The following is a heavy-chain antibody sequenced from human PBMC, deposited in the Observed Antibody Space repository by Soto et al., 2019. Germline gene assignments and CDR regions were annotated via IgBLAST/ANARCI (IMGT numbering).Heavy chain of an antibody. Sequence: QVQLVESGGGVVQPGRSLRLSCEASGFTFSRYGMHWVRQAPGKGLEWVAIIWYDGSNKYYADSVKGRFTISRDNSKHTLYLQMNSLRPEDTAVYYCAREAGNTDYTMDVWGQGTTVTVSS. J-gene: IGHJ6*02. D-gene: IGHD4-4*01. CDR3: AREAGNTDYTMDV. CDR1: GFTFSRYG. CDR2: IWYDGSNK. V-gene: IGHV3-33*01.